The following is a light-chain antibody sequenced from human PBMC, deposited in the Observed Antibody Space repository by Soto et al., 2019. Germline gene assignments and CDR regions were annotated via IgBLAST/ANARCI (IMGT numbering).Light chain of an antibody. V-gene: IGLV2-14*01. Sequence: QSALTQPASVSGSPEQSITISCTGTSGDVGGYNFVSWYQQYPGKAPKLMIHDVTARPSGVSIRFSGSKSGTTASLTISGLQPEDEADYYCCSYASSTSYVFGTGTKVTVL. CDR2: DVT. J-gene: IGLJ1*01. CDR1: SGDVGGYNF. CDR3: CSYASSTSYV.